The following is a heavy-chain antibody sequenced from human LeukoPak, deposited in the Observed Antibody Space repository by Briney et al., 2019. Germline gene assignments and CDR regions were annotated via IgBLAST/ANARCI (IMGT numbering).Heavy chain of an antibody. J-gene: IGHJ4*02. Sequence: GGSLRLSCAASGFTFSSYAMSWVRQAPGKGLEWVSAISGSGGSTYYADSVKGRFTISRDNAKNSLYLQMNSLRAEDMALYYCAKDIRGYSSGCIDYWGQGTLVTVSS. D-gene: IGHD6-19*01. CDR2: ISGSGGST. V-gene: IGHV3-23*01. CDR1: GFTFSSYA. CDR3: AKDIRGYSSGCIDY.